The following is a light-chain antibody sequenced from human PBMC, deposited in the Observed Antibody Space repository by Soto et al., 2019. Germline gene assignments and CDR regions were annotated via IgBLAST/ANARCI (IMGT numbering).Light chain of an antibody. CDR3: QQSYGAPIT. CDR1: QSISSY. J-gene: IGKJ5*01. V-gene: IGKV1-39*01. CDR2: AAT. Sequence: DIQMTQSPSSLSASVGDRVTITCRASQSISSYLNWYQQKPGKAPELLIYAATSLQSGVLSRFSGSGSGTDFSLTISSLQPEDFATYYCQQSYGAPITFGQGTRLEIK.